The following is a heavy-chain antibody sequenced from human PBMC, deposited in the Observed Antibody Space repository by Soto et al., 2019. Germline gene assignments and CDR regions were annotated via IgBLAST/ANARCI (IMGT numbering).Heavy chain of an antibody. V-gene: IGHV3-74*01. CDR1: GFTFSSYW. D-gene: IGHD3-10*01. Sequence: EVQLVESGGGLVQPGGSLRLSCEASGFTFSSYWMHWVRQAPGEGLVWVSRIDFDGTTINYADSVKGRFTISRDNAKNTLYLQLNSLRAEDTAVYYCARAGSYRFDYWGQGTLVTVSS. CDR2: IDFDGTTI. CDR3: ARAGSYRFDY. J-gene: IGHJ4*02.